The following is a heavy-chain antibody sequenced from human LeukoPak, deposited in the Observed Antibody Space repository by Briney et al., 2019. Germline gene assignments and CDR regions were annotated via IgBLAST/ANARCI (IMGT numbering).Heavy chain of an antibody. D-gene: IGHD3-22*01. V-gene: IGHV1-3*03. J-gene: IGHJ3*02. CDR1: GYTFTSYG. Sequence: ASVKVSCKASGYTFTSYGISWVRQAPGQRLEWMGWINAGNGNTKYSQEFQGRVTITRDTSASTAYMELSSLRSEDMAVYYCAREYHDSSGYYYDGDAFDIWGQGTMVTVSS. CDR2: INAGNGNT. CDR3: AREYHDSSGYYYDGDAFDI.